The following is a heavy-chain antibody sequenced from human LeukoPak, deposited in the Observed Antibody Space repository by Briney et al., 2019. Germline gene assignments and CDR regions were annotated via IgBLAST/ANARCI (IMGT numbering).Heavy chain of an antibody. Sequence: GRSLRLSCAASGFTFSSYAMHWVRQAPGKGLEWVAVISYDGSNKYYADSVKGRFTISRDNSKNTLYLQMNSLRAEDTAVYYCASSLYSSCWHLPLGDYWGQGTLVTVSS. CDR2: ISYDGSNK. CDR3: ASSLYSSCWHLPLGDY. D-gene: IGHD6-19*01. J-gene: IGHJ4*02. CDR1: GFTFSSYA. V-gene: IGHV3-30*04.